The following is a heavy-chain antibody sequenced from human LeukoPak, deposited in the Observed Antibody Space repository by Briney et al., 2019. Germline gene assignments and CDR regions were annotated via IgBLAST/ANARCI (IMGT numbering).Heavy chain of an antibody. CDR2: IYTSGST. J-gene: IGHJ4*02. CDR1: GGSISSYY. V-gene: IGHV4-4*09. Sequence: SETLSLTCTVSGGSISSYYWSWIRQPPGKGLEWIGYIYTSGSTNYNPSLKSRVTISVDTSKNQFSLKLSSVTAADTAVYYCARSGYPSPDFDYWGQGTLVTVSS. CDR3: ARSGYPSPDFDY. D-gene: IGHD3-22*01.